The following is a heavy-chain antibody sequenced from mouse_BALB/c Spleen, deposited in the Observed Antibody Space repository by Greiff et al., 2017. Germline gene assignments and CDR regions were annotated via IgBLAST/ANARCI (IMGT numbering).Heavy chain of an antibody. D-gene: IGHD3-3*01. Sequence: EVKVVESGGGLVQPGGSLKLSCAASGFTFSSYTMSWVRQTPEKRLEWVAYISNGGGSTYYPDTVKGRFTISRDNAKNTLYLQMSSLRSEDTAMYYCARNKGHGAYAMDYWGQGTSVTVSS. CDR3: ARNKGHGAYAMDY. CDR2: ISNGGGST. V-gene: IGHV5-12-2*01. J-gene: IGHJ4*01. CDR1: GFTFSSYT.